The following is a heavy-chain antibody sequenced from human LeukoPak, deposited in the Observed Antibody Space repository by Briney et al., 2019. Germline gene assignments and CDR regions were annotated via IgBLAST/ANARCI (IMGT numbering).Heavy chain of an antibody. CDR3: ATDLSPPQSTYGDYVGGDY. J-gene: IGHJ4*02. V-gene: IGHV1-24*01. D-gene: IGHD4-17*01. Sequence: GASVKVSCKVSGYTLTELSMHWVRQAPGKGLEWMGGFDPEDGETIYAQKFQGRVTMTEDTSTDTAYMELSSLRSEDTAVYYCATDLSPPQSTYGDYVGGDYWGQGTLVTVSS. CDR1: GYTLTELS. CDR2: FDPEDGET.